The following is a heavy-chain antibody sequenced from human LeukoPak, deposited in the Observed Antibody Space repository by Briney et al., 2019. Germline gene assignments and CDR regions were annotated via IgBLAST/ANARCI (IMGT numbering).Heavy chain of an antibody. Sequence: SETLSLTCAVYGGSFSGYYWSWIRQPPGKGLEWIGSIYHSGSTYYNPSLKSRVTISVDTSKNQFSLKLSSVTAADTAVYYCARGGPIFGVVNYYYYYYYMDVWGKGTTVTVSS. CDR3: ARGGPIFGVVNYYYYYYYMDV. CDR1: GGSFSGYY. D-gene: IGHD3-3*01. V-gene: IGHV4-34*01. CDR2: IYHSGST. J-gene: IGHJ6*03.